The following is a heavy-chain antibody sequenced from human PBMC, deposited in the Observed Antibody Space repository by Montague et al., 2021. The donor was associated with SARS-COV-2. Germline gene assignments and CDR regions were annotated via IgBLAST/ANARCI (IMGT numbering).Heavy chain of an antibody. Sequence: SETLSLTCTVSGGSISSYYWSWIRQPAGKGLEYIGRIYIGGNTNYNPSLKSRVTMSVDMSKNQFSLKLSSVTAADTAVYYCARGGWDLGAFDIWGQGTMVTVSS. J-gene: IGHJ3*02. CDR1: GGSISSYY. D-gene: IGHD6-19*01. CDR3: ARGGWDLGAFDI. V-gene: IGHV4-4*07. CDR2: IYIGGNT.